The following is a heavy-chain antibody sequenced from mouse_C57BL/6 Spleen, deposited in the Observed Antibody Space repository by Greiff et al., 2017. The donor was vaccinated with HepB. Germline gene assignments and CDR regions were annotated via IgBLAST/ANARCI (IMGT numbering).Heavy chain of an antibody. Sequence: VQLQESGAELVRPGASVTLSCKASGYTFTDYEMHWVKQTPVHGLEWIGAIDPETGGTAYNQKFKGKAILTADKSSSTAYMELRSLTSEDSAVYYCTRRSYDGYLAWFAYWGQGTLVTVSA. D-gene: IGHD2-3*01. CDR2: IDPETGGT. CDR1: GYTFTDYE. J-gene: IGHJ3*01. V-gene: IGHV1-15*01. CDR3: TRRSYDGYLAWFAY.